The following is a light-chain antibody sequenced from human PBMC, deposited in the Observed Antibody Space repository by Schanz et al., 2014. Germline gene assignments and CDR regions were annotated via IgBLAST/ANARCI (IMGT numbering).Light chain of an antibody. CDR2: GNT. V-gene: IGLV1-40*01. J-gene: IGLJ3*02. CDR3: AAWDDSLNGWV. Sequence: QSVLTQPPSVSGAPGQRVTISCTGSSSNIGAGFDVHWYQQLPGTAPKLLIYGNTNRPSGVPDRFSGSKSATSASLAISGLRSEDEADYYCAAWDDSLNGWVFGGGTKVTVL. CDR1: SSNIGAGFD.